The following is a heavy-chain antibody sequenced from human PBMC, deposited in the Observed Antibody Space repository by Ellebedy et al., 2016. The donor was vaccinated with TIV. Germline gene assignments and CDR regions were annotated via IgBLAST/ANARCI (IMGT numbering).Heavy chain of an antibody. CDR3: AKGGYCSSTTCLRAFDI. Sequence: GGSLRLSCAASGFTFSSYAMHWVRQAPGKGLEWVAVISYDGSNKYYADSVKGRFTISRDNSKNTLYLQMNSLRAEDTAVYYCAKGGYCSSTTCLRAFDIWGQGTMVTVSS. V-gene: IGHV3-30*07. D-gene: IGHD2-2*01. CDR1: GFTFSSYA. CDR2: ISYDGSNK. J-gene: IGHJ3*02.